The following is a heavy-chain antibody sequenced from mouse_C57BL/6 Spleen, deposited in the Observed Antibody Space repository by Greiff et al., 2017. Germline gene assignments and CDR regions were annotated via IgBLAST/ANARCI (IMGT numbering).Heavy chain of an antibody. CDR1: GYTFTSYW. CDR2: IDPSDSET. J-gene: IGHJ3*01. D-gene: IGHD2-5*01. V-gene: IGHV1-52*01. Sequence: QVQLQQSGAELVRPGSSVKLSCKASGYTFTSYWMHWVKQRPIQGLEWIGNIDPSDSETHYNQKFKDKATLTVDKSSSTAYMQLSSLTSEDSAVYYCATYYSNYAAWFAYWGQGTLVTVSA. CDR3: ATYYSNYAAWFAY.